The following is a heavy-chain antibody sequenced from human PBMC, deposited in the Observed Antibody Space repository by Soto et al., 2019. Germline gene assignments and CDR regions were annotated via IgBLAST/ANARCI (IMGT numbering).Heavy chain of an antibody. CDR1: GFTFSGYY. V-gene: IGHV3-30*18. D-gene: IGHD5-12*01. J-gene: IGHJ6*02. Sequence: GGSLRLSCAASGFTFSGYYMHWVRQAPGKGLEWVAVISYDGSTEYYADSVKGRFTISRDDSANRLFLQMNSLRPEDTAVYYCTKDDGYNDSTYYHYFGMDVWGQGTTVTVSS. CDR3: TKDDGYNDSTYYHYFGMDV. CDR2: ISYDGSTE.